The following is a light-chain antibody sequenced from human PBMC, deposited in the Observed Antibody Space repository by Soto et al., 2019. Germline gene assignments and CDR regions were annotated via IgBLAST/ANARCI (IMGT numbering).Light chain of an antibody. CDR1: QSVSSSC. CDR2: GAS. Sequence: EIVLTQSPATLSLSPGERPTLSCRASQSVSSSCLAWYQQKPGQAPRLLIYGASIRATGIPDRFSGSGSGPDFTLTISRLEPEDFAVYYCQQYGTSPFTFGPGTKVDIK. V-gene: IGKV3-20*01. CDR3: QQYGTSPFT. J-gene: IGKJ3*01.